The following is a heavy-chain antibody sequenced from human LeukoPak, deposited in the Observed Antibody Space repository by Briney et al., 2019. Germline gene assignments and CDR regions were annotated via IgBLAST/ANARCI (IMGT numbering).Heavy chain of an antibody. J-gene: IGHJ4*02. Sequence: GGSLRLSCVASGFTFDDYDMNWVRRAPGKGLEWVSRINWNGGSTAYADSVKGRFTISRDNAKNSLYLQMNSLRADDTALYYCARPFGQLSSSYFDYWGQGTLVTVSS. D-gene: IGHD3-10*01. CDR2: INWNGGST. V-gene: IGHV3-20*04. CDR1: GFTFDDYD. CDR3: ARPFGQLSSSYFDY.